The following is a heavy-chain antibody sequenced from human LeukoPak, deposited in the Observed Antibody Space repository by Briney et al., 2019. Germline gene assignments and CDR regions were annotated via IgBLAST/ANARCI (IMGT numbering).Heavy chain of an antibody. D-gene: IGHD5-24*01. CDR3: ARGDGYNSLGDY. CDR1: GGSISSYY. V-gene: IGHV4-59*08. Sequence: SETLSLTCTVSGGSISSYYWSWIRQPPGKGLEWIGSIYHSGSTYYNPSLKSRVTISVDTSKNQFSLKLSSVTAADTAVYYCARGDGYNSLGDYWGQGTLVTVSS. J-gene: IGHJ4*02. CDR2: IYHSGST.